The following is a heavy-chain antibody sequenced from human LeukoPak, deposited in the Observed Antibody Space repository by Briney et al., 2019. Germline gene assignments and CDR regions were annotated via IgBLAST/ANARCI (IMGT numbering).Heavy chain of an antibody. J-gene: IGHJ4*02. CDR2: INHSGST. CDR1: GGSFSGYY. V-gene: IGHV4-34*01. Sequence: SETLSLTCAVYGGSFSGYYWSWIRQPPGKGLEWIGEINHSGSTNYNPSLKSRVTISVDTSKNQFSLKLSSVTAADTAVYYRARGPDYYGSGSYYKRKGYFDYWGQGTLVTVSS. CDR3: ARGPDYYGSGSYYKRKGYFDY. D-gene: IGHD3-10*01.